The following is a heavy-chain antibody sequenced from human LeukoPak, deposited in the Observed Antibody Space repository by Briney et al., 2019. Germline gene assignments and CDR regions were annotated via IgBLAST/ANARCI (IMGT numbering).Heavy chain of an antibody. CDR2: FSGSGGST. Sequence: PGGSPSLSCAASGFTFSSYAMSWVRQAPGKGLEWVSAFSGSGGSTYYADSVKAGFTISRDNSKNTLYLQMNSLRAEDTAVYYCVKLVGVGELFWGHFLEDFWGQGTLVTVSS. V-gene: IGHV3-23*01. J-gene: IGHJ4*02. CDR3: VKLVGVGELFWGHFLEDF. D-gene: IGHD3-10*01. CDR1: GFTFSSYA.